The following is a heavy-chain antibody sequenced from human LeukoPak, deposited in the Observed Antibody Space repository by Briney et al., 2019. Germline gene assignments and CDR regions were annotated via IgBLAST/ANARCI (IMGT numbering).Heavy chain of an antibody. CDR1: GFTFSGSA. Sequence: PGGSLRLSCAASGFTFSGSAMHWVRQASGKGLEWVGRIRSKANSYATAYAASVKGRFTISRDDSKNTAYLQMNSLKTEDTAVYYCTSWVAAIRDYFDYWGQGTLVTVPS. CDR3: TSWVAAIRDYFDY. J-gene: IGHJ4*02. V-gene: IGHV3-73*01. D-gene: IGHD2-15*01. CDR2: IRSKANSYAT.